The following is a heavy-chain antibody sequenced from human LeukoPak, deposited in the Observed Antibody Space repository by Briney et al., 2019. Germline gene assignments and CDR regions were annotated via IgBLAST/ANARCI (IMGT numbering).Heavy chain of an antibody. CDR2: IWYDGSNK. D-gene: IGHD6-6*01. CDR1: GFTFSNHG. CDR3: ARDIAARRLDY. Sequence: GGSLRLSCAASGFTFSNHGMHWVRQAPGKGLEWVAVIWYDGSNKYYADSVKGRFTISRDNSKNTLYLQMNNLRAEDTAVFYCARDIAARRLDYWGQGTLVTVSS. V-gene: IGHV3-33*01. J-gene: IGHJ4*02.